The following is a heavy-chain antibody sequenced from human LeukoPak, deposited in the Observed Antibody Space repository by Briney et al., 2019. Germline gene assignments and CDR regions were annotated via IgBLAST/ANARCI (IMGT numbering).Heavy chain of an antibody. J-gene: IGHJ3*02. D-gene: IGHD1-26*01. V-gene: IGHV4-34*01. Sequence: SETLSLTCAVYGGSFSGYYWSWIRQPPGKGLEWIGEINHSGSTKYYPALKSRVTISVDTYKNQISLKLTNVTTADTAAYYCGGGRGTPKIVGATAGAFDIWGQGTMVTVCS. CDR1: GGSFSGYY. CDR2: INHSGST. CDR3: GGGRGTPKIVGATAGAFDI.